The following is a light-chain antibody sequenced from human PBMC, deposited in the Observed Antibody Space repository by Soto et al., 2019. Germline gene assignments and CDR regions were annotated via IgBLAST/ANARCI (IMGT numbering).Light chain of an antibody. Sequence: DIQMTQSPSSLSASVGDRCTITCRASQGIGNDLGWFQQKPGKAPKRLIYAASSLQSGVPSRFSGSGSGTEFTLTISSLQPKDFATYYCQQYHNWPPQYTFGQGTKLQIK. J-gene: IGKJ2*01. V-gene: IGKV1-17*01. CDR2: AAS. CDR3: QQYHNWPPQYT. CDR1: QGIGND.